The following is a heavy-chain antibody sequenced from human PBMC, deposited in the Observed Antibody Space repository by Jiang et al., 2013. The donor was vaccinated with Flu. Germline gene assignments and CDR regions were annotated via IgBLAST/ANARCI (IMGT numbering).Heavy chain of an antibody. CDR2: INAGNGNT. Sequence: SGAEVKKPGASVKVSCKASGYTFTSYAMHWVRQAPGQRLEWMGWINAGNGNTKYSQKFQGRVTITRDTSASTAYMELSSLRSEDTAVYYCARAPRYGDYHFDYWGQGTLVTVSS. J-gene: IGHJ4*02. D-gene: IGHD4-17*01. CDR3: ARAPRYGDYHFDY. V-gene: IGHV1-3*01. CDR1: GYTFTSYA.